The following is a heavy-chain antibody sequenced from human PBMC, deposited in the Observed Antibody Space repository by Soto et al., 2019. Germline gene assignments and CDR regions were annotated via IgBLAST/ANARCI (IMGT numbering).Heavy chain of an antibody. D-gene: IGHD6-19*01. V-gene: IGHV3-30*18. CDR2: ISYDGSNK. CDR1: GFTFSSYG. CDR3: AKDRGSSGWWEYYGMDV. J-gene: IGHJ6*02. Sequence: QVQLVESGGGVVQPGRSLRLSCAASGFTFSSYGMHWVRQAPGKGLEWVAVISYDGSNKYYADSVKGRFTISRDNSKNTLYLQMNSLRAEDTAVYYCAKDRGSSGWWEYYGMDVWGQGTTFTVSS.